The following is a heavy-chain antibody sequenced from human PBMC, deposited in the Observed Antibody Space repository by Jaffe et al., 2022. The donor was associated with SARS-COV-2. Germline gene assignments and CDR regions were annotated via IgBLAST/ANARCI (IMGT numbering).Heavy chain of an antibody. V-gene: IGHV1-3*01. J-gene: IGHJ5*02. Sequence: QVQLVQSGAEVKKPGASVKVSCKASGYTFTSYAMHWVRQAPGQRLEWMGWINAGNGNTKYSQKFQGRVTITRDTSASTAYMELSSLRSEDTAVYYCARGPTPGGFGELLGPGRLLENWFDPWGQGTLVTVSS. CDR2: INAGNGNT. CDR1: GYTFTSYA. D-gene: IGHD3-10*01. CDR3: ARGPTPGGFGELLGPGRLLENWFDP.